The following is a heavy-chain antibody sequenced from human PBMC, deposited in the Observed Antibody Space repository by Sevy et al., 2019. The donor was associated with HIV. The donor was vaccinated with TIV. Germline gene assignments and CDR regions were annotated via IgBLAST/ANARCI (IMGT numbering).Heavy chain of an antibody. Sequence: SETLSLTFTVSGGSISSSSYYWGWIRQPPGKGLEWIGSIYYSGSTFYNPSLRIRVTMSVDMSKNQFSLKVSSVTAADTAVYYCARLAYGDYPGMFDYWGQGTLVTVSS. D-gene: IGHD4-17*01. V-gene: IGHV4-39*01. CDR2: IYYSGST. J-gene: IGHJ4*02. CDR3: ARLAYGDYPGMFDY. CDR1: GGSISSSSYY.